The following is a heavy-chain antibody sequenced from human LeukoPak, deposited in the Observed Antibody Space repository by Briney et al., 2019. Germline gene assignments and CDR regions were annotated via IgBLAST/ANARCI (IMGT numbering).Heavy chain of an antibody. D-gene: IGHD1-26*01. CDR2: VYPDDSDV. J-gene: IGHJ3*02. Sequence: PGESLESSCKASGHTFSNYWIGWVRQMPGKGLEWMGIVYPDDSDVRYSPSFEGQVTIAADKSISTAYLQWRSLEASDTAMYYCASPSTIYRNDALDIWGQGTMVTVSS. V-gene: IGHV5-51*01. CDR1: GHTFSNYW. CDR3: ASPSTIYRNDALDI.